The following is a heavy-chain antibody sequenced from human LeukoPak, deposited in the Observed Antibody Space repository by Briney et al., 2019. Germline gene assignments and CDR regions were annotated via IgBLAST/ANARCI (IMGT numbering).Heavy chain of an antibody. CDR1: GGSISSYY. D-gene: IGHD3-22*01. V-gene: IGHV4-4*07. J-gene: IGHJ5*02. Sequence: SETLSLTCTVSGGSISSYYWSWVRQPPGKGLEWIARIYTSGSTNYNPSLKSRVTMSVDTSNNQFSLKLSSVTAADTAVYYCARAKYLYSSPNWFDPWGQGTLVTVSS. CDR3: ARAKYLYSSPNWFDP. CDR2: IYTSGST.